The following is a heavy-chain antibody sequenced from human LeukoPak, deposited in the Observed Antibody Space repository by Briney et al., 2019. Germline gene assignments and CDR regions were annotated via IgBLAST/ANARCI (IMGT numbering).Heavy chain of an antibody. CDR2: ISAYNGNT. Sequence: ASVKVSCKASGYTFTSYGISWVRQAPGQGLEWMGWISAYNGNTNYAQKLQGRVTMTTDTSTSTAYMELRSLRSDDTAVYYCARVWVTMVRGVIITDAFDIWGQGTMVTVSP. CDR1: GYTFTSYG. D-gene: IGHD3-10*01. CDR3: ARVWVTMVRGVIITDAFDI. J-gene: IGHJ3*02. V-gene: IGHV1-18*01.